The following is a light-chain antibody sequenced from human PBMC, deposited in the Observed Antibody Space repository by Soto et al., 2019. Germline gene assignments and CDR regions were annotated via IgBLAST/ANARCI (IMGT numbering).Light chain of an antibody. CDR2: GAS. V-gene: IGKV1-39*01. Sequence: MTQSPATLSVSPGERATLSCRASQSINSNLDWYQQKPGKAPRLLIYGASSMQTAVPSRFSGSGSGTDFTLTISSLQPEDFATYYCQQSYSTWTFGQGTKVDIK. CDR1: QSINSN. J-gene: IGKJ1*01. CDR3: QQSYSTWT.